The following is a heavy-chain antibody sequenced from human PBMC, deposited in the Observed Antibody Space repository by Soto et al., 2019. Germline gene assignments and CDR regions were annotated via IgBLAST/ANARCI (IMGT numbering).Heavy chain of an antibody. D-gene: IGHD6-19*01. J-gene: IGHJ4*02. CDR2: IRGDGNER. V-gene: IGHV3-7*01. CDR1: GFTFTNYW. CDR3: VRDGRSGWHYDY. Sequence: EVQLVESGGGLVQPGGSLRLSCTASGFTFTNYWMSWVRQAPGKGLEWVANIRGDGNERYHVDSVKGRFTNSRDNAKNSVYLQMNNLRVEDTAVYYCVRDGRSGWHYDYWGPGTLVTVSS.